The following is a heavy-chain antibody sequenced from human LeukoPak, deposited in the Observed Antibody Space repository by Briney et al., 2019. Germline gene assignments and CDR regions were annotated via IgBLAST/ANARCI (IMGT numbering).Heavy chain of an antibody. D-gene: IGHD3-10*01. CDR1: GGSFSGYY. CDR3: ARVMPYKRRFGESFPFDY. J-gene: IGHJ4*02. CDR2: INHSGST. Sequence: PSETLSLTCAVYGGSFSGYYWSWIRQPPGKGLEWIGEINHSGSTNYNPSLKSRVTISVDTSKNQFSLKLSSVTAADTAVYYCARVMPYKRRFGESFPFDYWGQGTLVTVSS. V-gene: IGHV4-34*01.